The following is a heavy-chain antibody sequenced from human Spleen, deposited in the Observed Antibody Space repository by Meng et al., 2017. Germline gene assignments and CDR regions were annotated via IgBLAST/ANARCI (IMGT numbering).Heavy chain of an antibody. V-gene: IGHV5-51*01. J-gene: IGHJ3*02. CDR2: IYPGDSDT. CDR3: ARGSRTIVVVPTSMLPGTFDI. D-gene: IGHD2-2*01. CDR1: GYSFTSYW. Sequence: GESLKISCKGSGYSFTSYWIGWVRQMPGKGLEWMGIIYPGDSDTRYSPSFQGQVTISADKSISTAYLQWSSLKASDTAMYYCARGSRTIVVVPTSMLPGTFDIWGQGTMVTVSS.